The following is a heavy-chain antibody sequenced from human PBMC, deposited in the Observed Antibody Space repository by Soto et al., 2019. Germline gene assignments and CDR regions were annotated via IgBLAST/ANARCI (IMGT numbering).Heavy chain of an antibody. Sequence: SDTLSLTCTVSVGSISSYYWSWIRQPPGKGLEWIGYNYYSGITNYHPSPRSRATISVATSKNHFSLKLSSVTAADTAVYYRARDNSVMDVWGQVPKDLVS. CDR2: NYYSGIT. CDR3: ARDNSVMDV. CDR1: VGSISSYY. D-gene: IGHD2-21*01. J-gene: IGHJ6*02. V-gene: IGHV4-59*01.